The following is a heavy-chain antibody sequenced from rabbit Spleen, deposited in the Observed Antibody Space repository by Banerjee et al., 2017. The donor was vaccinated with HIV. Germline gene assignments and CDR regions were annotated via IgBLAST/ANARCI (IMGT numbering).Heavy chain of an antibody. J-gene: IGHJ4*01. Sequence: QEQLVESGGGLVQPEGSLTLTCTASGFSFSSNYYMCWVRQAPGKGLEWIGCIYTGSGSTYYASWAKGRFTISKTSSTTVTVQLNSLTAADTATYFCARQAGTARYGGAKENLWGPGTLVTVS. CDR3: ARQAGTARYGGAKENL. CDR1: GFSFSSNYY. D-gene: IGHD4-2*01. CDR2: IYTGSGST. V-gene: IGHV1S45*01.